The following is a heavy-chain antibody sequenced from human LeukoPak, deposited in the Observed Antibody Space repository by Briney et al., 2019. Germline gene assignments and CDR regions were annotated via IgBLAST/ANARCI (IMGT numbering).Heavy chain of an antibody. CDR2: IYPADSDT. CDR3: ARRRAGGSVSYYNYYYYMDV. D-gene: IGHD3-10*01. V-gene: IGHV5-51*01. J-gene: IGHJ6*03. CDR1: GYSFTSYW. Sequence: GESLKISCKGSGYSFTSYWIGWVRQMPGKGLDWMGSIYPADSDTRYSPSFQGQVTISADKSISTAYLQWSSLKASDTAMYYCARRRAGGSVSYYNYYYYMDVWGKGTTVTVSS.